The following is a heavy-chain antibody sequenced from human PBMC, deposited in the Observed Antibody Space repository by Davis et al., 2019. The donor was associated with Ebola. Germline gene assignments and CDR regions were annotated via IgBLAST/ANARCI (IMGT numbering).Heavy chain of an antibody. CDR1: GGSISSYY. V-gene: IGHV4-59*08. J-gene: IGHJ3*02. Sequence: MPSETLSLTCTVSGGSISSYYWSWIRQPPGKGLEWIGFIYYSGSTNYNLSLKSRVTISVDTSKNQFSLKLSSVTAADTAVYYCARRGYYYDSSGYYYAGAFDIWGQGTMVTVSS. CDR2: IYYSGST. D-gene: IGHD3-22*01. CDR3: ARRGYYYDSSGYYYAGAFDI.